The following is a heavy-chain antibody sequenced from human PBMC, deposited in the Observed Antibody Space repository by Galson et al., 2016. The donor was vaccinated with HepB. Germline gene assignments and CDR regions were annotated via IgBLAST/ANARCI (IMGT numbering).Heavy chain of an antibody. J-gene: IGHJ6*02. D-gene: IGHD2-15*01. CDR3: ARTPDYYYGMDV. CDR1: GGSISNNNW. Sequence: SETLSLTCVVSGGSISNNNWWSWVRQPPGKGLEWIGEIYHSGTTNYNSSLRNRLTISVDRSKNQFSLELNSVTAADPAVYYCARTPDYYYGMDVWGQGTTVTVSS. CDR2: IYHSGTT. V-gene: IGHV4-4*02.